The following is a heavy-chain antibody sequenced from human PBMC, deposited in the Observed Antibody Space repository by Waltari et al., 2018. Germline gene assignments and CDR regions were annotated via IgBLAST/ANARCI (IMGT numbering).Heavy chain of an antibody. V-gene: IGHV4-59*01. J-gene: IGHJ4*02. CDR3: ARGPIQLWNY. CDR2: IYYSGST. D-gene: IGHD5-18*01. Sequence: QVQLQESGPGLVKPSGTLSLTCAVSGCSISSYYWSWIRQPPGKGLEWIGYIYYSGSTNYNPSLKSRVTISVDTSKNQFSLKLSSVTAADTAVYYCARGPIQLWNYWGQGALVTVSS. CDR1: GCSISSYY.